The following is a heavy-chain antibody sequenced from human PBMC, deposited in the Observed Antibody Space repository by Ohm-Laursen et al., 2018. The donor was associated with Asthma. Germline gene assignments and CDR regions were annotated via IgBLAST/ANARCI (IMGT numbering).Heavy chain of an antibody. J-gene: IGHJ4*02. CDR3: VTDAWWSYVH. CDR2: INPLGYEK. CDR1: GVAFTDSW. D-gene: IGHD1-26*01. V-gene: IGHV3-7*01. Sequence: GSLRLSCTASGVAFTDSWVSWVRQLPGGSLEWVAKINPLGYEKYYMDSVRGRFTVSRDNAKNSLYLEMNSLRVEDTAVYYCVTDAWWSYVHWGLGTLVTVSS.